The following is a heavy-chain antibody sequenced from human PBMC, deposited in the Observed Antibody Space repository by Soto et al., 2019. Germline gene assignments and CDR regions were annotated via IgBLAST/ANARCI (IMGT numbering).Heavy chain of an antibody. J-gene: IGHJ4*02. CDR1: GDSISGSSSY. CDR2: IYYSGST. Sequence: QLQLQESGPGLVKPSETLSLTCTVSGDSISGSSSYWAWIRQPPGKGLGWIGSIYYSGSTHYISSLXCGVTISVDTSKSQFSLRLTSVTATDTAVYYCARNTSIFFDFWGQGTLVTVSS. V-gene: IGHV4-39*01. CDR3: ARNTSIFFDF.